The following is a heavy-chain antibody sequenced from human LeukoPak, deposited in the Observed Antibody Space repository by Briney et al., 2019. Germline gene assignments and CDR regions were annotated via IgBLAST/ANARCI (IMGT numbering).Heavy chain of an antibody. V-gene: IGHV4-34*01. CDR1: GGSFSGYY. CDR2: INHSGST. CDR3: ASSSIAARSFDY. J-gene: IGHJ4*02. Sequence: SETLSLTCAVYGGSFSGYYWSWIRQPPGKGLEWIGEINHSGSTNYNPSPKSRVTISVDTSKNQFSLKLSSVTAADTAVYYCASSSIAARSFDYWGQGTLVTVSS. D-gene: IGHD6-6*01.